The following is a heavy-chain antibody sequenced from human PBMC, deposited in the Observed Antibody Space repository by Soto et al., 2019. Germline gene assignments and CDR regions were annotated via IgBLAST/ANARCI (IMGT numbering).Heavy chain of an antibody. D-gene: IGHD1-26*01. V-gene: IGHV4-59*01. CDR3: ARYMGVVGAKEGINWFAP. CDR2: MYNTGST. Sequence: SETLSLTCTVSGGSISGYYWSWIRQPPGKGLEWIGYMYNTGSTVYNPSFKSRVTISVDTSKNQFSLKLNSVTAADRAVYYCARYMGVVGAKEGINWFAPWGRGTLVTVSS. CDR1: GGSISGYY. J-gene: IGHJ5*02.